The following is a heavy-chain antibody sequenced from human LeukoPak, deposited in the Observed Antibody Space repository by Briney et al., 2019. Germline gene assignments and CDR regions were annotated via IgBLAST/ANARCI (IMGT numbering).Heavy chain of an antibody. J-gene: IGHJ3*02. CDR2: ISSSSSYI. CDR3: ARDYDFWSGQGAFDI. V-gene: IGHV3-21*01. D-gene: IGHD3-3*01. Sequence: PGGSLRLSCAASGFTFSSYSMNWVRQAPGKGLEWVSSISSSSSYIYYADSVKGRFTISRDNAKNSLYLQMNSLRAEDTAVYYCARDYDFWSGQGAFDIWGQGTMVTVSS. CDR1: GFTFSSYS.